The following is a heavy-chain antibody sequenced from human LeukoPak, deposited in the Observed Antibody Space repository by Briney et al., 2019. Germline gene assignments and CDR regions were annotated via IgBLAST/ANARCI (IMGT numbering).Heavy chain of an antibody. CDR1: GGSISSADYY. D-gene: IGHD3-10*01. CDR3: TLKLRGVID. CDR2: IAYTGST. Sequence: SETLSLTCSVSGGSISSADYYWSWIRQHPEKGLEWIGCIAYTGSTYYNPSLKSRVSISADTSTNQFSLKLSSVTAANTAVYYCTLKLRGVIDWGQGTLVTVSS. V-gene: IGHV4-31*03. J-gene: IGHJ4*01.